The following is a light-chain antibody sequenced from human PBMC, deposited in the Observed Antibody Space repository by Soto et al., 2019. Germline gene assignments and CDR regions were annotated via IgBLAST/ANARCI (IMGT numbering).Light chain of an antibody. CDR3: HHYGTSSRT. J-gene: IGKJ1*01. Sequence: EIVLTQSPGTLSLSPGERATVSCRASQSVRNAYLGWYQQKPGQPPRLLIYAASSRATGVPNRFSGSGSGTDFTITISRVESDDFAVYYCHHYGTSSRTFGQGTKVEIK. CDR2: AAS. V-gene: IGKV3-20*01. CDR1: QSVRNAY.